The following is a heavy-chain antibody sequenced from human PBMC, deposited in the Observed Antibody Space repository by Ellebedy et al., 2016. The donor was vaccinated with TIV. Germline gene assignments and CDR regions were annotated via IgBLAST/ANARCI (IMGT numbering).Heavy chain of an antibody. D-gene: IGHD3-22*01. V-gene: IGHV3-30*04. CDR2: ISYDGSNK. CDR1: EFTFSSYS. Sequence: GGSLRLXCAASEFTFSSYSMHWVRQAPGKGLQWVAFISYDGSNKYYADSVKGRFTISRDTSKNTLYLQMNSLRAEDTAVYSCARDSYYYDSSGSMYYYYYGMDVWGQGTTVTVSS. J-gene: IGHJ6*02. CDR3: ARDSYYYDSSGSMYYYYYGMDV.